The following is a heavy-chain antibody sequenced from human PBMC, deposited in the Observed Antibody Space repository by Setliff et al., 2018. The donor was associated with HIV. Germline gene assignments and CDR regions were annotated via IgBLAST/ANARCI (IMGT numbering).Heavy chain of an antibody. CDR3: ALPYCSGGNCWSSASLPPAGWFDP. Sequence: ASVKVSCKASGYTFSDYDVAWVRQAPGQGLEWMGWISGYSGHTSYAQKIQGRVTITTDESTSTAYMELSSLRSEDTAVYYCALPYCSGGNCWSSASLPPAGWFDPWGQGTLVTVSS. D-gene: IGHD2-15*01. V-gene: IGHV1-18*01. J-gene: IGHJ5*02. CDR2: ISGYSGHT. CDR1: GYTFSDYD.